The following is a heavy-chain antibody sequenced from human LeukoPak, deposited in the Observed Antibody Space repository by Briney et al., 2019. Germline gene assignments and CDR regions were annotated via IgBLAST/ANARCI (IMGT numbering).Heavy chain of an antibody. Sequence: GASVRVSYKASGYTFTGYDMHWVRQAPGQGREWRGWINPNSGGTNYAQKFQGRVAMTRDTSISTAYMELSRLRSDDTAVYYCARDRGSNWNFGPGHTENWFDPWGQGTLVTVSS. CDR1: GYTFTGYD. V-gene: IGHV1-2*02. J-gene: IGHJ5*02. CDR3: ARDRGSNWNFGPGHTENWFDP. D-gene: IGHD1-7*01. CDR2: INPNSGGT.